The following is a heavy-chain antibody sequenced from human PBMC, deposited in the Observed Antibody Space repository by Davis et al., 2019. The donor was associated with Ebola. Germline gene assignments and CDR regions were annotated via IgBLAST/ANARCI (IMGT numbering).Heavy chain of an antibody. V-gene: IGHV1-69*13. CDR2: IIPIFGTA. D-gene: IGHD6-19*01. CDR1: GGTFSSYA. Sequence: AASVKVSCKASGGTFSSYAISWVRQAPGQGLEWMGGIIPIFGTANYAQKFQGRVTITADESTSTAYMELSSLRSEDTAVYYCARRRAWLVRGVFDYWGQGTLVTVSS. CDR3: ARRRAWLVRGVFDY. J-gene: IGHJ4*02.